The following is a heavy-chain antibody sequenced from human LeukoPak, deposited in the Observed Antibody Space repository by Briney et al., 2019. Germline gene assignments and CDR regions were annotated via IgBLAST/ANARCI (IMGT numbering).Heavy chain of an antibody. CDR3: AGLGGYYDSSGHYGFEEPAFDI. Sequence: ASVKVSCKASGYTFTGYYMHWMRQAPGQGLEWMGWINPNSGGTNYAQKFQGRVTMTRDTSISTAYMELSRLRSDDTAVYYCAGLGGYYDSSGHYGFEEPAFDIWGQGTMVTVSS. J-gene: IGHJ3*02. CDR2: INPNSGGT. V-gene: IGHV1-2*02. CDR1: GYTFTGYY. D-gene: IGHD3-22*01.